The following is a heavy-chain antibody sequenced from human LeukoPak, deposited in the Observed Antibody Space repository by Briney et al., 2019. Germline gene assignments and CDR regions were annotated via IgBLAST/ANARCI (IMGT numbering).Heavy chain of an antibody. CDR2: ISAYNGNT. CDR3: ARIDIVVVPAAIGNTVWFDP. J-gene: IGHJ5*02. D-gene: IGHD2-2*02. CDR1: GYTFTSYG. V-gene: IGHV1-18*01. Sequence: EASVKVSCKASGYTFTSYGISWVRQAPGQGLEWMGWISAYNGNTNYAQKLQGRVTMTTDTSTSTAYMELRSLRSDDTAVYYCARIDIVVVPAAIGNTVWFDPWGQGTLVTVSS.